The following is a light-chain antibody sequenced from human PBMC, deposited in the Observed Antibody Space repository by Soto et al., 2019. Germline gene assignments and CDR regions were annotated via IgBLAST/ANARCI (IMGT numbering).Light chain of an antibody. Sequence: SRAETAWASGRASQSVSSSYLAWYQQKPGQAPRLLIYGASSRATGIPDRFSGSGSGTDFTLTISRLEPEDFAVYYCQQYGSSPETFGQGAKVDIK. J-gene: IGKJ1*01. V-gene: IGKV3-20*01. CDR3: QQYGSSPET. CDR2: GAS. CDR1: QSVSSSY.